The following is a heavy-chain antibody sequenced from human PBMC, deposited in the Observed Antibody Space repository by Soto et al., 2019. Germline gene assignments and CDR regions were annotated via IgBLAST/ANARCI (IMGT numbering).Heavy chain of an antibody. CDR1: GGSISSYY. CDR2: IYYSGST. D-gene: IGHD1-7*01. V-gene: IGHV4-59*01. J-gene: IGHJ6*02. Sequence: SETLSLTCTVSGGSISSYYWSWIRQPPGKGLEWIGYIYYSGSTNYNPSLKSRVTISVDTSKNQFSLKLSSVTAADTAVYYCAREGLTGTIGLYYYYAMDVWGQGTTVTVSS. CDR3: AREGLTGTIGLYYYYAMDV.